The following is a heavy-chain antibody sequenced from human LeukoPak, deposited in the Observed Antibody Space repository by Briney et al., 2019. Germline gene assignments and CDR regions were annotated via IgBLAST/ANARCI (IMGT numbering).Heavy chain of an antibody. J-gene: IGHJ4*02. CDR3: AKQTDYDILTGFDY. D-gene: IGHD3-9*01. V-gene: IGHV3-48*03. CDR1: GFTFSSYA. Sequence: GGPLRLSCAASGFTFSSYAMSWVRQAPGKGLEWVSYISSGGSSMYYADSVKGRFSISRDNAKNSVYLQMSSLRPEDTAVYYCAKQTDYDILTGFDYWGQGTLVAVSS. CDR2: ISSGGSSM.